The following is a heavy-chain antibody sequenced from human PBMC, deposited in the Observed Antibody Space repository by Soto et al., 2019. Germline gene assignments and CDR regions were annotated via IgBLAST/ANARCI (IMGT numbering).Heavy chain of an antibody. CDR3: VRGLRWRDLDF. CDR2: IIPIFGTA. CDR1: GGTFSSYA. V-gene: IGHV1-69*06. J-gene: IGHJ4*02. D-gene: IGHD2-21*01. Sequence: SVKVSCKASGGTFSSYAISWVRQAPGQGLEWMGGIIPIFGTANYAQKFQGRVTITADKYTSTAYMELSSLRSEDTAVYYCVRGLRWRDLDFWGQGTTVTVSS.